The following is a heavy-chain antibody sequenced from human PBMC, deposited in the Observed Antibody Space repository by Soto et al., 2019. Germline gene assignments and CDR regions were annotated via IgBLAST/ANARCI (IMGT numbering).Heavy chain of an antibody. J-gene: IGHJ6*03. CDR3: ARGLIDEAEPTAIYPSYYMDV. Sequence: QVQLVQSGAEVKKPGASVKVSCEASGYTFTKYAINWVRQATGQGLEWMGWVKPNSGNTAIAQKFQGRVTMTRDTPITPAYMELSSLRSEATAVYYCARGLIDEAEPTAIYPSYYMDVWGKGTTVIVSS. CDR1: GYTFTKYA. V-gene: IGHV1-8*01. CDR2: VKPNSGNT. D-gene: IGHD2-21*02.